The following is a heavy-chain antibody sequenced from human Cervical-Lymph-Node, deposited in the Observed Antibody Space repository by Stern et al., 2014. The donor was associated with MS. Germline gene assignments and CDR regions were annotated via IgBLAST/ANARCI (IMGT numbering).Heavy chain of an antibody. V-gene: IGHV3-30*18. Sequence: VQLVESGGGVVQPGKSLRLSCAASGFTFSSYGMHWVRQAPGKGLAWVAVISYHGSNKYYADSVKGRFTISRDNSNNTLYLQMNSLRAEDTAVYYCAKDSTIAARPHYYYYGMDVWGQGTTVTVSS. CDR1: GFTFSSYG. CDR2: ISYHGSNK. D-gene: IGHD6-6*01. CDR3: AKDSTIAARPHYYYYGMDV. J-gene: IGHJ6*02.